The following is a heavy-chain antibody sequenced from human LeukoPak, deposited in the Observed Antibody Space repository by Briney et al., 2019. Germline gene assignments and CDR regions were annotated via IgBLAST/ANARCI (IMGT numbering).Heavy chain of an antibody. V-gene: IGHV1-46*01. CDR2: INPSGGST. J-gene: IGHJ4*02. Sequence: ASVKVSCKASGYTFTSYYMHWVRQAPGQGLEWMGIINPSGGSTSYAQKFQGRVTMTRDMSTGTVYMELSSLGSEDTAVYYCNYGSGTVDYWGQGTLVTVSS. CDR1: GYTFTSYY. CDR3: NYGSGTVDY. D-gene: IGHD3-10*01.